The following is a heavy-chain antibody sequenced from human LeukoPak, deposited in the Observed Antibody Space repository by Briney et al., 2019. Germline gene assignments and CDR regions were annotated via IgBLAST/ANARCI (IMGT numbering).Heavy chain of an antibody. CDR2: IIPIFGTT. D-gene: IGHD6-19*01. Sequence: SVKVSCKASGGTFSSYAISWVRQAPGQGLEWMGGIIPIFGTTNYAQKFQGRVTITTDGSTSTAYMELSSLRSEDTAVYYCARYSSGWAHWFDPWGQGTLVTVSS. J-gene: IGHJ5*02. CDR1: GGTFSSYA. CDR3: ARYSSGWAHWFDP. V-gene: IGHV1-69*05.